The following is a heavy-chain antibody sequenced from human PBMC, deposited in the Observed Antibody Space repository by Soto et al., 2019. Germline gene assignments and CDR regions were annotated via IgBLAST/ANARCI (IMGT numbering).Heavy chain of an antibody. D-gene: IGHD6-13*01. CDR2: INPSGGST. CDR1: GYTFTSYY. CDR3: ARDLDQQLVPFDY. V-gene: IGHV1-46*01. J-gene: IGHJ4*02. Sequence: ASVKVSCKASGYTFTSYYMHWVRQAPGQGLEWMGIINPSGGSTSYAQKFQGRFTISRDNSKNTLYLQMNSLRAEDTAVYYCARDLDQQLVPFDYWGQGTLVTVSS.